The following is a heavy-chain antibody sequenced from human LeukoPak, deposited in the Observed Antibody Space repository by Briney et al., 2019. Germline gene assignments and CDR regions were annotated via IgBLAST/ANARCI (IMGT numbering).Heavy chain of an antibody. V-gene: IGHV1-8*01. J-gene: IGHJ5*02. CDR1: GYTFTSYD. D-gene: IGHD1-1*01. CDR3: AREKLRTDNNFDT. Sequence: ASVEVSCKASGYTFTSYDINWVRQASGQGLEWMGWVNPNSGNTGYAQKFQGRVTMTMSTSITTAYMELSSLRSEDTAVYYCAREKLRTDNNFDTWGQGTLVTVSS. CDR2: VNPNSGNT.